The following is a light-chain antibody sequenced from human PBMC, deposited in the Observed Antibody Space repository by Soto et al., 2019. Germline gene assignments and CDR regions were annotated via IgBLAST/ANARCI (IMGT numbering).Light chain of an antibody. CDR1: SSNIGSNY. V-gene: IGLV1-47*01. J-gene: IGLJ2*01. CDR2: RNN. Sequence: QSVLTQPPSASGTPGQRVTISCSGSSSNIGSNYVYWYQQLPGTAPKLLIYRNNQRPSGVPDRFSGSKSVTSASLASSGLRSEDEADYYCAAWDDSLSGVVFGGGTQLTVL. CDR3: AAWDDSLSGVV.